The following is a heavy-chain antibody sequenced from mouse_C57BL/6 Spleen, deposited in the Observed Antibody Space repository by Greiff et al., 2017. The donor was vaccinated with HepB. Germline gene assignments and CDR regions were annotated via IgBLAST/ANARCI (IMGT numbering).Heavy chain of an antibody. V-gene: IGHV14-3*01. CDR2: IDPANGNT. J-gene: IGHJ2*01. CDR3: AIITTVVANYFDY. CDR1: GFNIKNTY. Sequence: VQLKQSVAELVRPGASVKLSCTASGFNIKNTYMHWVKQRPEQGLEWIGRIDPANGNTKYAPKFQGKATITADTSSNTAYLQLSSLTSEDTAIYYCAIITTVVANYFDYWGQGTTLTVSS. D-gene: IGHD1-1*01.